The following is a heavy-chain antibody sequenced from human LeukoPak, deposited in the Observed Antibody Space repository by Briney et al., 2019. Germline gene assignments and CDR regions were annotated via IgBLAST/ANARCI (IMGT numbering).Heavy chain of an antibody. D-gene: IGHD3-10*01. CDR2: IRYDGSNK. V-gene: IGHV3-30*02. CDR3: AKDTYYYGSGSFDY. Sequence: GGSLRLSCAASGFTFSSYSMNWVRQAPGKGLEWVAFIRYDGSNKYYADSVKGRFTISRDNSKNTLYLQMNSLRAEDTAVYYCAKDTYYYGSGSFDYWGQGTLVTVSS. J-gene: IGHJ4*02. CDR1: GFTFSSYS.